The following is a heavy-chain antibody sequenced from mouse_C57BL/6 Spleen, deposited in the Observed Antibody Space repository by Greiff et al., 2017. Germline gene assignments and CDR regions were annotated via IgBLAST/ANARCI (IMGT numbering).Heavy chain of an antibody. CDR3: ARTGDGWYFDV. V-gene: IGHV1-7*01. J-gene: IGHJ1*03. Sequence: QVQLQQSGAELAKPGASVKLSCKASGYTFTSYWMHWVKQRPGQGLEWIGYINPSSGYTKYNQKFKDKATLTADKSSSTAYMQLSILTYEDSAVYCGARTGDGWYFDVWGTGTTVTVSS. CDR1: GYTFTSYW. D-gene: IGHD2-3*01. CDR2: INPSSGYT.